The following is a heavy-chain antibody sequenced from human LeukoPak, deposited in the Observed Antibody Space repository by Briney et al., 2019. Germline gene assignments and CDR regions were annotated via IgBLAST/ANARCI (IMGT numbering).Heavy chain of an antibody. CDR2: ISYDGRNK. CDR3: AKDGGSFDY. V-gene: IGHV3-30*04. D-gene: IGHD2-15*01. Sequence: GGSLRLSCAASGFTFSNYAMDGVRPAPGKGLEWMAVISYDGRNKYYADSVKGRFTISRDKSKNTLDLYMNSLRSEDTALYYCAKDGGSFDYWGQGTLVTVSS. J-gene: IGHJ4*02. CDR1: GFTFSNYA.